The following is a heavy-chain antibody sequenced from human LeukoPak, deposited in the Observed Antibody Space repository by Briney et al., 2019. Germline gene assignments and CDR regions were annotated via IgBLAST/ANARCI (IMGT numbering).Heavy chain of an antibody. CDR3: ARHRGSYYDY. Sequence: QAGGSLRLSCAASGFTFSSYGMHWVRQAPGKGLEWVANIKQDGSETYYVVSVRGRFTISRDNAKNSLYLQMNSLRAEDTAVYYCARHRGSYYDYWGQGTLVTVSS. CDR1: GFTFSSYG. CDR2: IKQDGSET. D-gene: IGHD3-16*01. J-gene: IGHJ4*02. V-gene: IGHV3-7*01.